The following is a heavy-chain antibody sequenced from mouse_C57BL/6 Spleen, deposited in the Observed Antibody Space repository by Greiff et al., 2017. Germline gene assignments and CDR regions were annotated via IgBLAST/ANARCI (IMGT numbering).Heavy chain of an antibody. D-gene: IGHD4-1*01. Sequence: EVKLQESVAELVRPGASVKLSCTASGFNIKNTYMHWVKQRPEQGLEWIGRIDPANGNTKYAPKFQGKATITADTSSNPAYLQLSSLTSEDTAIYYCARWNWDEGYFDVWGTGTTVTVSS. V-gene: IGHV14-3*01. J-gene: IGHJ1*03. CDR2: IDPANGNT. CDR1: GFNIKNTY. CDR3: ARWNWDEGYFDV.